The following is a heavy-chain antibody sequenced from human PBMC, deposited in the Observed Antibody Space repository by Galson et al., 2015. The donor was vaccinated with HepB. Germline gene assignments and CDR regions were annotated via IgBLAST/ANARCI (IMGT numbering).Heavy chain of an antibody. CDR3: ARDGIAARARRGI. J-gene: IGHJ3*02. CDR2: IKQDGSEK. Sequence: SLRLSCAASGFTFSSYWMSWVRQAPGKGLEWVANIKQDGSEKYYVDSVKGRFTISRDNAKNSLYLQMNSLRAEDTAVYYCARDGIAARARRGIWGQGTMVTVSS. V-gene: IGHV3-7*03. D-gene: IGHD6-6*01. CDR1: GFTFSSYW.